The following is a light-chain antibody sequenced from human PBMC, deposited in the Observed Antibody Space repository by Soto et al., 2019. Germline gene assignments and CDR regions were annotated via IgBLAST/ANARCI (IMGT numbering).Light chain of an antibody. V-gene: IGKV1-39*01. CDR1: QSISSY. J-gene: IGKJ4*01. CDR3: QQSYSTPPA. Sequence: DIQMTQSPSSLSASVGDRVTITCRASQSISSYLNWYQQKPGKAPNLLIYAASSLQGGVPSRFSGSGSGTDFTLTISSLQPEDFATYYCQQSYSTPPALGGGTKVDIK. CDR2: AAS.